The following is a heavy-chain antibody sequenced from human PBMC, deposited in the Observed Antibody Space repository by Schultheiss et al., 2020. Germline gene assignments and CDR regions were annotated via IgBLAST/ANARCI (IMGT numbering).Heavy chain of an antibody. CDR1: GFTFSSYS. CDR3: ARDQGAYYFDY. V-gene: IGHV3-21*01. J-gene: IGHJ4*02. Sequence: GGSLRLSYAASGFTFSSYSMNWVRQAPGKGLEWVSSISSSSSYIYYADSVKGRFTISRDNAKNSLYLQMNSLRAEDTAVYYCARDQGAYYFDYWGQGTLVTVSS. CDR2: ISSSSSYI.